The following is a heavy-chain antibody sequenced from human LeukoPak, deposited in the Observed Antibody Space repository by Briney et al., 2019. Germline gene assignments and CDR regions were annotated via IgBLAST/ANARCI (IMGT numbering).Heavy chain of an antibody. J-gene: IGHJ2*01. Sequence: SETLSLTCAVYGGSFSAYYWSWIRQPPGKGLEWIGEINHSGSTNYNPSLKSRVTISVDTSKNQFSLKLSSVTAADTAVYYCARGCGDYINWYFDLWGRGTLVTVSS. CDR2: INHSGST. D-gene: IGHD4-17*01. CDR3: ARGCGDYINWYFDL. CDR1: GGSFSAYY. V-gene: IGHV4-34*01.